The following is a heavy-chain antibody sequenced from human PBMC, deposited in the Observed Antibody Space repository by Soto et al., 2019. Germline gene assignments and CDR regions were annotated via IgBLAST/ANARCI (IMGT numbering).Heavy chain of an antibody. Sequence: GESLKISCKSSGYSFTDYWIGWVRQMPGKGLEWMGIIYPVDSDARYSPSFQGQVTISVDTSINTAFLRWNSLPASDTAMYYCARQADYNILTCYLYYFDYWGQVSLVTVSS. CDR1: GYSFTDYW. CDR2: IYPVDSDA. V-gene: IGHV5-51*01. CDR3: ARQADYNILTCYLYYFDY. D-gene: IGHD3-9*01. J-gene: IGHJ4*02.